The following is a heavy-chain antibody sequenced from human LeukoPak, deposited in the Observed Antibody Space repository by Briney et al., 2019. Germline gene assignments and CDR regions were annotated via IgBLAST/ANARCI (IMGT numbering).Heavy chain of an antibody. CDR2: VSGGGDST. Sequence: QSGGSLRLSCAASGFTFSSYAMSWVRQAPGKGLEWVSGVSGGGDSTYYADSVKGRFTISRDNSKNTLYLQMDSLRAEDTAVYYCATFQIVVVPAAEDFDYWGQGTLVTVSS. D-gene: IGHD2-2*01. CDR1: GFTFSSYA. V-gene: IGHV3-23*01. J-gene: IGHJ4*02. CDR3: ATFQIVVVPAAEDFDY.